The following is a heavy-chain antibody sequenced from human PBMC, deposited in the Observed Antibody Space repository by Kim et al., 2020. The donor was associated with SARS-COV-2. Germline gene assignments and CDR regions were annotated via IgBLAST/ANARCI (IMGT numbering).Heavy chain of an antibody. CDR3: ARGRLELRD. CDR1: GGSISSYY. CDR2: IYYSGST. D-gene: IGHD1-7*01. V-gene: IGHV4-59*13. Sequence: SETLSLTCTVSGGSISSYYWSWIRQPPGKGLEWIGYIYYSGSTNYDPSLKSRVTISVDTSKNQFSLKLSSVTAADTAVYYCARGRLELRDWGQGTLVTVS. J-gene: IGHJ4*02.